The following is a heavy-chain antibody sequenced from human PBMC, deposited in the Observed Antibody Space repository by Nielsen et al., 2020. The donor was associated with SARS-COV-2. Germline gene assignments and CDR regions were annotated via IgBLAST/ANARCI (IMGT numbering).Heavy chain of an antibody. D-gene: IGHD4-17*01. CDR3: ARAAKVTQYAFDI. CDR2: IYSGGST. V-gene: IGHV3-53*01. Sequence: GESLKISCAASGFTVSSNYMSWVRQAPGKGLEWVSVIYSGGSTYYADSVKGRFTISRDNSKNTLYLQMNSLRAEDTAVYYCARAAKVTQYAFDIWGQGTMVTVSS. CDR1: GFTVSSNY. J-gene: IGHJ3*02.